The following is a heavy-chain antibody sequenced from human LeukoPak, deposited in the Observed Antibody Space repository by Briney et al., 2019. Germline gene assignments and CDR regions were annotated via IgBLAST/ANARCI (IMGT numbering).Heavy chain of an antibody. CDR3: TRVKNPPEVWFVTFSNWFDP. D-gene: IGHD3-10*01. CDR2: MNPNSGNT. CDR1: GYTFTNYD. J-gene: IGHJ5*02. Sequence: VGPVKVSCKASGYTFTNYDINWVRQATGQGLEWMGWMNPNSGNTGYAQKFQGRVTMTRDTSISTAYMELSSLTSEDTAVYYCTRVKNPPEVWFVTFSNWFDPWGQGTLVTVAS. V-gene: IGHV1-8*01.